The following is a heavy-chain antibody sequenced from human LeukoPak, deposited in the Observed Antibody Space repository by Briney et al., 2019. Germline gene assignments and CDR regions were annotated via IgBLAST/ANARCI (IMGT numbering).Heavy chain of an antibody. CDR3: ARCGYYYGSGSYFSWFDP. CDR1: GYSISTGYY. D-gene: IGHD3-10*01. J-gene: IGHJ5*02. CDR2: FYHGGST. V-gene: IGHV4-38-2*02. Sequence: SETLSLTCTVSGYSISTGYYWDWIRQPPGKGLEWIGTFYHGGSTYYNPSLKSRVTISVDTSKNQFSLNLTSVTAADTAVYYCARCGYYYGSGSYFSWFDPWGQGTLVTVSS.